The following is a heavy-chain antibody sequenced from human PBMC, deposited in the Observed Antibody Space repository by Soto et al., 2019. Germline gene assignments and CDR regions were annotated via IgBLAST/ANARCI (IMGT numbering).Heavy chain of an antibody. V-gene: IGHV5-51*01. Sequence: GDSLKISCTGVGYSFTSYWIGLVRQMPGKGLEWMGIIYPGDSDTRYSPSFQGQVTISADKSITTAYLQWSSLKASDTAMYYCARGYCTTTICDPWFDPWGQGTLVTVSS. CDR3: ARGYCTTTICDPWFDP. CDR1: GYSFTSYW. CDR2: IYPGDSDT. J-gene: IGHJ5*02. D-gene: IGHD2-2*01.